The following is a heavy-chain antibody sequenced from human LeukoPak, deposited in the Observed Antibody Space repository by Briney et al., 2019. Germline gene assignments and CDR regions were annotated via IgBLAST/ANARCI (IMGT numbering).Heavy chain of an antibody. V-gene: IGHV1-18*01. D-gene: IGHD5-12*01. CDR3: ARDLYSGYGRNYYMDV. Sequence: ASVKVSCKASGYTFTSYGISWVRQAPGQGLEWMGWISAYNGNTTYAQKLQGRVTMTTDTSTSTAYMELRSLRSDDTAVYYCARDLYSGYGRNYYMDVWGKGTTVTVSS. CDR2: ISAYNGNT. J-gene: IGHJ6*03. CDR1: GYTFTSYG.